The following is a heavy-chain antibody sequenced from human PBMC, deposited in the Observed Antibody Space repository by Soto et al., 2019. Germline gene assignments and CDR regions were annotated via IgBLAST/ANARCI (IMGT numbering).Heavy chain of an antibody. CDR3: ARDGIGGTTFRRDLDY. CDR1: GNTLTSYD. J-gene: IGHJ4*02. V-gene: IGHV1-8*01. D-gene: IGHD2-15*01. Sequence: ASVKVSCKASGNTLTSYDINWVRQAAGQGLEWMGWVNTNSGNTGYAQKFQGRVMMTRKTSITTVYMELSSLRSEDTAVYYCARDGIGGTTFRRDLDYWGQGNLVTVSS. CDR2: VNTNSGNT.